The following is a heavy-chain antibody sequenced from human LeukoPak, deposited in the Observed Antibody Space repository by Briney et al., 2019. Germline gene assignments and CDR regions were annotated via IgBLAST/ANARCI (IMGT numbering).Heavy chain of an antibody. D-gene: IGHD2-21*01. J-gene: IGHJ4*02. Sequence: PGGSLRLSCAASGFTLSTYAMSWVRQTPGKGLEWVAATSSSDAGTYHADCVRGRFTIPRDNSKNTLYLQMNSLRAEDAAVYFCAKAPVTSCRGAYCYPFDSWGQGTLVTVSS. CDR2: TSSSDAGT. CDR1: GFTLSTYA. V-gene: IGHV3-23*01. CDR3: AKAPVTSCRGAYCYPFDS.